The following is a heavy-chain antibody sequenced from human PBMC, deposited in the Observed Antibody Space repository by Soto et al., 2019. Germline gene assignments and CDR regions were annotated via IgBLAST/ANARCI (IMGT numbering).Heavy chain of an antibody. CDR2: IIPILGVA. CDR3: ARVCSGGSCLEY. J-gene: IGHJ1*01. D-gene: IGHD2-15*01. V-gene: IGHV1-69*04. CDR1: GDTFRNYA. Sequence: QVQLVQSGAEVKKPGSSVKVSCKASGDTFRNYAISWVRQAPGQGPEWMGRIIPILGVANYTQKFQDRVTIPADKPTSTACMALSSLTSEDTAVYYCARVCSGGSCLEYWRQGTLATVSS.